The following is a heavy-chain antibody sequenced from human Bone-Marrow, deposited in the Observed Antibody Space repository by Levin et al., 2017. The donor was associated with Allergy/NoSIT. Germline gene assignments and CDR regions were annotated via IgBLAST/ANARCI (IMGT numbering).Heavy chain of an antibody. J-gene: IGHJ4*02. V-gene: IGHV4-39*01. CDR1: GGSISSSSYY. Sequence: PSETLSLTCTVSGGSISSSSYYWGWIRQPPGKGLEWIGSIYYSGSTYYNPSLKSRVTISVDTSKNQFSLKLSSVTAADTAVYYCARHVDTAMLQIYYFDYWGQGTLVTVSS. CDR3: ARHVDTAMLQIYYFDY. CDR2: IYYSGST. D-gene: IGHD5-18*01.